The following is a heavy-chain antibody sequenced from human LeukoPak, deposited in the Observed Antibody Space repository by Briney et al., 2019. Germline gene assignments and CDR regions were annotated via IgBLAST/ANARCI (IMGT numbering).Heavy chain of an antibody. Sequence: GGSLRLSCAASGFTVSSNYMSWVRQAPGKGLEWVSVIYSGGSTYYADSMKGRFTISRDNSKNTLYLQMNSLRAEDTAVYYCARPRGGYYDRSGLDAFDIWGPGTMVTVSS. J-gene: IGHJ3*02. V-gene: IGHV3-66*02. D-gene: IGHD3-22*01. CDR2: IYSGGST. CDR1: GFTVSSNY. CDR3: ARPRGGYYDRSGLDAFDI.